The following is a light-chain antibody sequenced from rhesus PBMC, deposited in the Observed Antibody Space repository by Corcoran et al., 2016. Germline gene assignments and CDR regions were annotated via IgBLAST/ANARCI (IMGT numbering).Light chain of an antibody. CDR1: QSVSSN. V-gene: IGKV3-42*03. CDR3: QQYSSWPLT. CDR2: GAS. Sequence: EIVMMQSPATLSLSPGERATLSCRASQSVSSNLAWYQQKPGQAPSLLIYGASSRATGIPDRFSGSGSGTDFTLTISSLEPEDFAVYCCQQYSSWPLTFGGGTKVEIK. J-gene: IGKJ4*01.